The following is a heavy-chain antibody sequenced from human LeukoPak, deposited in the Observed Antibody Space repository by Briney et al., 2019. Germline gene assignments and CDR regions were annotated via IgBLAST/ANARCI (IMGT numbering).Heavy chain of an antibody. Sequence: PGGSLRLSCAASGFTFSSYSMNWVRQAPGKGLEWVSSISSSSSYIYYADSVKGRFTISRDNAKNSLYLQMNSLRAEDTAVYYCARDVSSSSWYAGGAFDIWGQGTMVTVSS. V-gene: IGHV3-21*01. D-gene: IGHD6-13*01. CDR3: ARDVSSSSWYAGGAFDI. CDR1: GFTFSSYS. CDR2: ISSSSSYI. J-gene: IGHJ3*02.